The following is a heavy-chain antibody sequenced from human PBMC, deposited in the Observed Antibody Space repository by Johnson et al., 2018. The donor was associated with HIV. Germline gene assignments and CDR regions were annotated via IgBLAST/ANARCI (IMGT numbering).Heavy chain of an antibody. CDR3: AKDDSPSGAFDI. V-gene: IGHV3-11*04. CDR2: ISGSGFDT. Sequence: QVQLVESGGGVVQPGRSLRLSCAASGFTFKDYYMNWIRQAPGKGLEWISYISGSGFDTFYADSVKGRFTISRDNAKKSLYLQMSSLRAEDTAVYYCAKDDSPSGAFDIWGQGTMVIVSS. J-gene: IGHJ3*02. D-gene: IGHD3-10*01. CDR1: GFTFKDYY.